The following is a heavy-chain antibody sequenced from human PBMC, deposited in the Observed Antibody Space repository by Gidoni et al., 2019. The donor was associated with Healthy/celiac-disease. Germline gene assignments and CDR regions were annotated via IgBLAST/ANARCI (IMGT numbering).Heavy chain of an antibody. CDR2: ISASKGNT. CDR1: GYTFTSYG. V-gene: IGHV1-18*01. D-gene: IGHD2-21*02. CDR3: ARERGDCGGDCYSPSDV. Sequence: QVQLVQSGAEVKKPGASVKVSCKASGYTFTSYGISWVRQAPGQGLEGMGWISASKGNTNYAQKLQGRVTMTTDTSTSTAYMELRSLRSDDTAVYYCARERGDCGGDCYSPSDVWGQGTTVTVSS. J-gene: IGHJ6*02.